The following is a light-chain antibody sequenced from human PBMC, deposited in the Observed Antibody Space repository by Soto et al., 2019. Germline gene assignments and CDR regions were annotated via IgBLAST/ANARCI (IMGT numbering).Light chain of an antibody. CDR2: WAS. V-gene: IGKV4-1*01. CDR1: QIVSYTYNNKNL. Sequence: DLVMTQSPDSLTVSLGERATINCKSSQIVSYTYNNKNLIAWYQQKPGQPPKLLIYWASTRQSGFPDRFSVSGSGTDFSLTISSLQAEDVALYYCHRYFNTPYTFGQGTKLVTK. J-gene: IGKJ2*01. CDR3: HRYFNTPYT.